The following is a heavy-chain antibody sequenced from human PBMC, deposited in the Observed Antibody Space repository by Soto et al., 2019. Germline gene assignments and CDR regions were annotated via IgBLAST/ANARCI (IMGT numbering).Heavy chain of an antibody. CDR1: GFTFSSYA. Sequence: EVQLLESGGGLVQPVGSLRLSCAASGFTFSSYAMSWVRQAPGKGLEWVSAISGSGGSTYYADSVKGRFTISRDNSKNTLYLQMNSLRAEDTAVYYCAKDTDYDYIWGSYRCDNWGQGTLVTVSS. J-gene: IGHJ4*02. CDR3: AKDTDYDYIWGSYRCDN. V-gene: IGHV3-23*01. CDR2: ISGSGGST. D-gene: IGHD3-16*02.